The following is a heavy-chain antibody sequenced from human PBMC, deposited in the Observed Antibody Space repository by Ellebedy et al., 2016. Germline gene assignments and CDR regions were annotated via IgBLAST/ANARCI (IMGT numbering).Heavy chain of an antibody. CDR2: ISLDGRQQ. Sequence: GGSLRLSCVTSGFPLNRYAMNWVRQAPGKGLEWVAVISLDGRQQYYADSVKGRFSITRDDSQNTIHLQMKDLKTADTAVYFCARPLGMQLWSYFDIWGQGVMVTVSS. CDR1: GFPLNRYA. V-gene: IGHV3-30*03. D-gene: IGHD5-18*01. CDR3: ARPLGMQLWSYFDI. J-gene: IGHJ3*02.